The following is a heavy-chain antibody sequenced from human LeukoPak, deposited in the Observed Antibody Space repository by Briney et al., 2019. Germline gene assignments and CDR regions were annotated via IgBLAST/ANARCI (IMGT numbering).Heavy chain of an antibody. J-gene: IGHJ4*02. CDR3: VKRSCSSTSCPTDY. D-gene: IGHD2-2*01. CDR2: FSGSGGST. V-gene: IGHV3-23*01. CDR1: GGSISSSSYY. Sequence: ETLSLTCTVSGGSISSSSYYWGWIRQAPGKGLECISGFSGSGGSTYYADSVKGRFTISRDNSKNTLYLQMNSLRAEDTAVYYCVKRSCSSTSCPTDYWGQETLVSVSS.